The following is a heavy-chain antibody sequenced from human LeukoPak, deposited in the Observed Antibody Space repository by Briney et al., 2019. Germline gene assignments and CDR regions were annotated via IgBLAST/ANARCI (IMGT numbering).Heavy chain of an antibody. Sequence: ASVKVSCKVSGYTFTDYYMRWVQQAPGKGLEWMGLVDPEDGETIYAEKFQGRVTITADTSTDTAYMELSSLRSEDTAVYYCATDRPSDSSGYNCWGQGTLVTVSS. D-gene: IGHD3-22*01. CDR2: VDPEDGET. CDR1: GYTFTDYY. CDR3: ATDRPSDSSGYNC. J-gene: IGHJ4*02. V-gene: IGHV1-69-2*01.